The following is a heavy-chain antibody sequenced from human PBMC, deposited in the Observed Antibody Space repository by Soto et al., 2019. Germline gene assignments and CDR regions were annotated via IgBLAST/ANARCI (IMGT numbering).Heavy chain of an antibody. Sequence: PGGSLRLSCTASGFTFGDYAMSWFRQAPGKGLEWIGFIRSKAYGGTTEYAASVKGRFTISRDDSKSIAYLQMNSLKTEDTAVYYCARGPRHGAFDIWGQGTMVTVSS. CDR3: ARGPRHGAFDI. V-gene: IGHV3-49*03. CDR1: GFTFGDYA. J-gene: IGHJ3*02. CDR2: IRSKAYGGTT.